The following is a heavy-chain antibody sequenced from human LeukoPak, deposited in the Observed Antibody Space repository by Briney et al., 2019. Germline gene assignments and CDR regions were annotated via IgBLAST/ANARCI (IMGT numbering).Heavy chain of an antibody. CDR1: GFTFSSYA. Sequence: GGSLRPSCAASGFTFSSYAMSWVRQAPGKGLEWVSAISGSGGSTYYADSVKGRFTISRDNSKNTLYLQMNSLRAEDTAVYYCAKGLGFKRGLVPATAIYFDYWGQGTLVTVSS. D-gene: IGHD2-2*01. CDR2: ISGSGGST. CDR3: AKGLGFKRGLVPATAIYFDY. V-gene: IGHV3-23*01. J-gene: IGHJ4*02.